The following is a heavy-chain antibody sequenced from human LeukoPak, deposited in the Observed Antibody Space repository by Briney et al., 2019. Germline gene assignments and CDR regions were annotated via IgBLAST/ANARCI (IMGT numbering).Heavy chain of an antibody. D-gene: IGHD4-17*01. CDR2: ISSSGSTI. Sequence: PGGSLRLSCAASGFTFSSYEMNWVRQAPGKGLEWVSYISSSGSTIYYADSVKGRFTISRDNAKNSLYLQMNSLRAEDTAVYYCAKDPMTTVTTVDSDWGQGTLVTVSS. CDR1: GFTFSSYE. J-gene: IGHJ4*02. CDR3: AKDPMTTVTTVDSD. V-gene: IGHV3-48*03.